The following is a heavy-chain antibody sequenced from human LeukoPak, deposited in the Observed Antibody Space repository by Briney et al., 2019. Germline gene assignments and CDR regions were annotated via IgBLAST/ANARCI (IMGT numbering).Heavy chain of an antibody. D-gene: IGHD2-2*01. CDR2: IYPGDSDN. V-gene: IGHV5-51*01. CDR3: AKIDRQYCSRSSCYALDY. J-gene: IGHJ4*02. CDR1: GYSFTSYW. Sequence: GESLKISCKCSGYSFTSYWIGWVRQMPGKGLEWMGIIYPGDSDNRSSPSFQGQVTISADKSISTAYLQWSSLKASDTAMYYCAKIDRQYCSRSSCYALDYWGQGTQVTVSS.